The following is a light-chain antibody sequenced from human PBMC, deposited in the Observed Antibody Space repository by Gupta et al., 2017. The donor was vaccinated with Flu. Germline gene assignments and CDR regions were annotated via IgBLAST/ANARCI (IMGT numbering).Light chain of an antibody. CDR2: DIS. CDR3: QQTNNWPKIT. V-gene: IGKV3-11*01. J-gene: IGKJ4*01. CDR1: QTVSRY. Sequence: ATLSLSPGERATLSCRASQTVSRYLAWYKQKPGQAPRLLIYDISNRDTGIPARFNGSGYGTDFTLTISSREPEDFALYYCQQTNNWPKITFGGGTKVEIK.